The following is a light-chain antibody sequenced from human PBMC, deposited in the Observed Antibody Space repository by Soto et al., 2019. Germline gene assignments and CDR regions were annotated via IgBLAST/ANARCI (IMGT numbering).Light chain of an antibody. V-gene: IGKV3-15*01. CDR2: GAS. J-gene: IGKJ1*01. CDR3: QQYFEWPPMT. Sequence: MTQSPATLSVSPGERATLYCWASETVATNLAWYQQKPGQAPRLLISGASTRAAGISDRFRGSGSGTEFTLTISSLRSEDSAIYYCQQYFEWPPMTFGQGTKV. CDR1: ETVATN.